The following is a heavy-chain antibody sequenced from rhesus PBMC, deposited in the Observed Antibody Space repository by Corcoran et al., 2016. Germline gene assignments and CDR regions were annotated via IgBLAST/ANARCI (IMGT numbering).Heavy chain of an antibody. J-gene: IGHJ4*01. Sequence: EVQLVQSGAEVKKHGASVKISCKASGYTFTDNYLHWVGQEPGKGLEWMKRIDPEDAKAIHAQKFQDRVTITADTSTDTAYMELSSLRSEDTAVYYCATDEACSGGVCYWGQGVLVTVSS. CDR2: IDPEDAKA. V-gene: IGHV1-111*02. CDR3: ATDEACSGGVCY. CDR1: GYTFTDNY. D-gene: IGHD2-39*02.